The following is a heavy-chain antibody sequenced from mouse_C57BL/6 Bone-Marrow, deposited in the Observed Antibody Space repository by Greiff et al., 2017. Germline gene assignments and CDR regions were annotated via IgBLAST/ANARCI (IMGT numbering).Heavy chain of an antibody. V-gene: IGHV1-43*01. CDR1: GYSFTGYY. J-gene: IGHJ1*03. Sequence: VQLKQSGPELVKPGASVTITCKASGYSFTGYYMHWVKQSSDKSLEWIGEINPSPGGTSYNQTFKGKATLTVDQSSSTADMQLKSLTSEDSAVYYVARRGFTTVVATDWYFDVWGTGTTVTVSS. CDR3: ARRGFTTVVATDWYFDV. D-gene: IGHD1-1*01. CDR2: INPSPGGT.